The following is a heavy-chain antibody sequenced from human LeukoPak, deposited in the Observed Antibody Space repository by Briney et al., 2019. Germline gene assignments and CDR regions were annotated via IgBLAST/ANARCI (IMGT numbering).Heavy chain of an antibody. D-gene: IGHD6-19*01. CDR3: AAGPHFPYSSGWSFDY. Sequence: ASVKVSCKASGYTFTSYAMHWVRQAPGQRLEWMGWINAGNGNTKYSQKFQGRVTITRDTSASTAYTELSSLRSEDTAVYYCAAGPHFPYSSGWSFDYWGQGTLVTVSS. V-gene: IGHV1-3*01. CDR1: GYTFTSYA. CDR2: INAGNGNT. J-gene: IGHJ4*02.